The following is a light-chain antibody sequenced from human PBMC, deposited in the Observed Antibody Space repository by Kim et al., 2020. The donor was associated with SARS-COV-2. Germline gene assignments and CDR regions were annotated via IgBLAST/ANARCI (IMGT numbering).Light chain of an antibody. V-gene: IGKV1-33*01. CDR1: QDIRKF. CDR2: DAS. J-gene: IGKJ5*01. Sequence: SVGDSVAITCQASQDIRKFLNWYQHKPGKAPELLISDASTLRTGVPSRFSGSASGTHFTFTISNLQPEDIATYYCQQYNNLQAITFGQGTRLEIK. CDR3: QQYNNLQAIT.